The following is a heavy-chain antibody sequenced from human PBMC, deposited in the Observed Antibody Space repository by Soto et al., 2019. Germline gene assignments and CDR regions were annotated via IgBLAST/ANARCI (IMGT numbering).Heavy chain of an antibody. J-gene: IGHJ4*02. CDR3: ARDPVRESSYDIVTGYYTYYVDF. CDR2: ISGSGGEK. V-gene: IGHV3-23*01. CDR1: GFTFGSYA. D-gene: IGHD3-9*01. Sequence: GGSLRLSCAASGFTFGSYAMTWVRQAPGKGLEWVAAISGSGGEKYYLDSVKGRFTISRDNSKNTLTLQMNSLRVEDTAVYYCARDPVRESSYDIVTGYYTYYVDFWGQGTLFTVSS.